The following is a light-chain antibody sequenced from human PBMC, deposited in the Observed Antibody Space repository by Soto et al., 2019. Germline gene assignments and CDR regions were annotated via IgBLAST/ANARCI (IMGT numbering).Light chain of an antibody. Sequence: EIVLTQSPGTLSLSPGERATLSCRASQSVSSSYLAWYQQKPGQAPRLLIYDASNRATGIPARFSGSGSGTDLTLTISSLEPEDFAVYYCQQRYNWPWTFGQGTKVDIK. V-gene: IGKV3D-20*02. CDR1: QSVSSSY. CDR2: DAS. J-gene: IGKJ1*01. CDR3: QQRYNWPWT.